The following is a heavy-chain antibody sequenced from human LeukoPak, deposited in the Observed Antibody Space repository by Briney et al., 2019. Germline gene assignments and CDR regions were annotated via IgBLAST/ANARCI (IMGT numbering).Heavy chain of an antibody. CDR3: ARSPIPRITIFGVVIHNWFDP. Sequence: ASVKVSCKASGYTFTSYGISWVRQTQGQGKEWMGWISAYNGNRNYAQKLQGRVTITTDTSKSTDYMELRRQRSRETAVYYCARSPIPRITIFGVVIHNWFDPWGQGTLVTVSS. CDR2: ISAYNGNR. V-gene: IGHV1-18*01. D-gene: IGHD3-3*01. CDR1: GYTFTSYG. J-gene: IGHJ5*02.